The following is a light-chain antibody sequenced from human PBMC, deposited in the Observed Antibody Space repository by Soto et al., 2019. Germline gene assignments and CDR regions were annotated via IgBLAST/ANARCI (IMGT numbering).Light chain of an antibody. CDR2: GAS. CDR1: QPIGTW. Sequence: DIQMTQSPSFVSASVGDRVTITCRASQPIGTWLAWYQEKPGRAPKLLIYGASSLQSGVPSRFSGSGSATDFTLTIISLKPDDFAPYYGQQGRPFPPLTFGGGTRVEIK. J-gene: IGKJ4*01. CDR3: QQGRPFPPLT. V-gene: IGKV1-12*01.